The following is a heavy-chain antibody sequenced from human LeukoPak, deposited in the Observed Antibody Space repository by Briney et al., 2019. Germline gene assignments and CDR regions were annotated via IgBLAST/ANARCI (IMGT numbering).Heavy chain of an antibody. V-gene: IGHV3-11*01. J-gene: IGHJ4*02. CDR1: GFTFSDYY. CDR3: ASNPYSLPIWY. Sequence: AGGSLRLSCAASGFTFSDYYMSWIRQAPGKGLEWVSYISSSGSTIYYADSVKGRFTISRDNAKNSLYLQMNSLRAEDTAVYYCASNPYSLPIWYWGQGTLVTVSS. CDR2: ISSSGSTI. D-gene: IGHD5-18*01.